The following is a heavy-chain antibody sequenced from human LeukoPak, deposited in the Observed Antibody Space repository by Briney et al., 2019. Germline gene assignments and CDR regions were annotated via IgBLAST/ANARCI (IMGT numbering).Heavy chain of an antibody. CDR2: ISYDGSNK. CDR3: AREGAENAFDI. J-gene: IGHJ3*02. CDR1: GFTFSSYG. Sequence: PGGSLRLSGAASGFTFSSYGMYWVRQAPGKGLEWVAIISYDGSNKYYADSVKGRFTISRDNSKNTLLLQMNSLRAEDTAVYYCAREGAENAFDIWGQGTMVTVSS. V-gene: IGHV3-30*04. D-gene: IGHD1-14*01.